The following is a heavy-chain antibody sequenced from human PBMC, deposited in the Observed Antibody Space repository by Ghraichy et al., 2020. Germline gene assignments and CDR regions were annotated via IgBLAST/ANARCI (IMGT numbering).Heavy chain of an antibody. CDR2: IKSKTDGGTT. Sequence: GGSLRLSCAASGFTFSNAWMSWVRQAPGKGLEWVGRIKSKTDGGTTDYAAPVKGRFTISRDDSKNTLYLQMNSLKTEDTAVYYCTTDGGGGWLRLVDYWGQGTLVTVSS. D-gene: IGHD5-12*01. J-gene: IGHJ4*02. CDR1: GFTFSNAW. CDR3: TTDGGGGWLRLVDY. V-gene: IGHV3-15*01.